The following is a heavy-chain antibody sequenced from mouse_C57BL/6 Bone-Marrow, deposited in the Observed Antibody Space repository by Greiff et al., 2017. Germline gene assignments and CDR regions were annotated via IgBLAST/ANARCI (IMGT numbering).Heavy chain of an antibody. CDR3: APEGYYEYVDV. J-gene: IGHJ1*03. D-gene: IGHD2-3*01. CDR1: GFNIKDYY. V-gene: IGHV14-2*01. CDR2: IDPEDGAT. Sequence: EVQLQQSGAELVKPGASVKLSCTASGFNIKDYYMHWVKQRTEQGLEWIGRIDPEDGATKYAPKFQGTGTITADTSSNTAYLQLSSLTSEDTAVYYCAPEGYYEYVDVWGTGTTVTVSS.